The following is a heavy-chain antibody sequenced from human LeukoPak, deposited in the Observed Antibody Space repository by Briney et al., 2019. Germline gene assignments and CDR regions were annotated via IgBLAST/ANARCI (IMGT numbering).Heavy chain of an antibody. J-gene: IGHJ6*02. Sequence: PSETLSLTCAVYGGSFSGYYWSWIRQPPGKGLEWIGEINHSGSTNYNPSLKSRVTISVDTSRNQFSLKLSSVAAADTAVYYCARLPNIVQSQVVRSSYYYYYGMDVWGQGTTVTVSS. V-gene: IGHV4-34*01. D-gene: IGHD2-8*01. CDR3: ARLPNIVQSQVVRSSYYYYYGMDV. CDR2: INHSGST. CDR1: GGSFSGYY.